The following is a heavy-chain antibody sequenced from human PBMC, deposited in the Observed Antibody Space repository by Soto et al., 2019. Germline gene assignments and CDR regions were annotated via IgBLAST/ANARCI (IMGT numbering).Heavy chain of an antibody. D-gene: IGHD3-22*01. CDR3: ARDVGYYDSSDYHYGNYFDY. V-gene: IGHV3-33*01. CDR2: IWYDGSNK. CDR1: GFTFSRYG. J-gene: IGHJ4*02. Sequence: QVQLVESGGGVVQPGRSLRLSCAASGFTFSRYGMHWVRQAPGKGLEWVAVIWYDGSNKYYADSVKGRFTISRDNSKNTLYLQMNSLRAEDTAVYYCARDVGYYDSSDYHYGNYFDYWGQGTLVTVSS.